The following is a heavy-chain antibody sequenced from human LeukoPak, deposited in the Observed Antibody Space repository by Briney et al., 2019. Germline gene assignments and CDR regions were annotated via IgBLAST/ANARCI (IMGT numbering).Heavy chain of an antibody. V-gene: IGHV1-18*01. CDR1: GYTFTKYA. J-gene: IGHJ4*02. CDR2: ISPYNGNT. Sequence: ASVKVSCKASGYTFTKYAINWVRQAPGQGLKWMGWISPYNGNTDYAQTLRGRVTMTADTYTSTAYMELRSLTSDDTAVYYCTRDPELTRNGYHYFDYWGQGSLVTVSS. CDR3: TRDPELTRNGYHYFDY. D-gene: IGHD3-22*01.